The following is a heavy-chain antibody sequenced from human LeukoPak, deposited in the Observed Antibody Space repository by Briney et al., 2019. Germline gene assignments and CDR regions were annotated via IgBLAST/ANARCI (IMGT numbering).Heavy chain of an antibody. CDR1: GGSFSGYY. D-gene: IGHD1-20*01. V-gene: IGHV4-34*01. J-gene: IGHJ4*02. CDR3: ARGRITGTSPFGY. CDR2: INHSGST. Sequence: SETLSLTCAVYGGSFSGYYWSWIRQPPGKGLEWIGEINHSGSTNYNPSLKSRVTISVDTSKNQFFLKLGSVTAADTAVYYCARGRITGTSPFGYWGQGTLVTVSS.